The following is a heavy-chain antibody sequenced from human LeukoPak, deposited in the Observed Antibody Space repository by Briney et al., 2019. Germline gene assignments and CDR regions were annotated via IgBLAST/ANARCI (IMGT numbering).Heavy chain of an antibody. D-gene: IGHD6-25*01. J-gene: IGHJ6*03. Sequence: GGSLRLSCAASGFTFSSYGMSWVRQAPGKGVEWVSAISGSGGSRYYADSVKGRFTISRDNAKNTLYLQLNSLRAEDTAVYYCARDRGRYYMDVWGKGTTVTISS. CDR3: ARDRGRYYMDV. V-gene: IGHV3-23*01. CDR1: GFTFSSYG. CDR2: ISGSGGSR.